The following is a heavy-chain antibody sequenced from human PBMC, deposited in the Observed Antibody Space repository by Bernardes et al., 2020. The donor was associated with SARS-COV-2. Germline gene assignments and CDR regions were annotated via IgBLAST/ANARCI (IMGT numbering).Heavy chain of an antibody. CDR2: IYYSGTT. V-gene: IGHV4-59*01. Sequence: SETLSLTCTVSGGSIGSYYWAWIRQPPGKGLEWIGYIYYSGTTNYNPSLKSRVTISVDSSQTQFSLNLSSVTPADTAVYYCARDLSHLVRRGFDLWGRGTLVTVSS. J-gene: IGHJ2*01. D-gene: IGHD3-10*01. CDR3: ARDLSHLVRRGFDL. CDR1: GGSIGSYY.